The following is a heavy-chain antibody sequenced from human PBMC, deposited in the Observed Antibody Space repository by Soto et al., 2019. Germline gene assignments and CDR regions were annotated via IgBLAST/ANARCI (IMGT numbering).Heavy chain of an antibody. V-gene: IGHV3-21*04. Sequence: PGGSLRLSCAASGFTFSSYSMNWVRQAPGKGLEWVSSISSSSSYIYYADSVKGRFTISRDNAKNSLYLQMNSLRAEGTAGYYCAREGVLLYFDWSDGSYSDDMDAVAKGTTVTVSA. J-gene: IGHJ6*04. CDR1: GFTFSSYS. CDR2: ISSSSSYI. CDR3: AREGVLLYFDWSDGSYSDDMDA. D-gene: IGHD3-9*01.